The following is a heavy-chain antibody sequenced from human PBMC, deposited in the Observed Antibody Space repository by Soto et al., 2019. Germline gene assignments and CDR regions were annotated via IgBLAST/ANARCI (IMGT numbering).Heavy chain of an antibody. D-gene: IGHD2-2*01. CDR1: GFTFNDAW. Sequence: GGSLRLSCAASGFTFNDAWMTWVRQAPGKGLEWVGRIKTKTDGGTTDYAAPVKGRFTISRDDSKNTVYLQMNSLKIEDTGVYYCTTERCTGTNCYVKNAFDSWGQGTMVTVSS. CDR2: IKTKTDGGTT. J-gene: IGHJ3*02. V-gene: IGHV3-15*01. CDR3: TTERCTGTNCYVKNAFDS.